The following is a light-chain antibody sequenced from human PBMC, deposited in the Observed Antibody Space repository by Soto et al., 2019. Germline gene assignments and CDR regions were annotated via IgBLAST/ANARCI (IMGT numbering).Light chain of an antibody. V-gene: IGKV3-15*01. CDR1: QNVRSN. CDR3: QQYNDNWPT. Sequence: EIVLTQSPGTLSLSPGERATLSCRASQNVRSNLAWYQQKPGQAPRLLIYGASKRATIFPARFSGSGSGTEFTLTINSLQSEDFAVYYCQQYNDNWPTFGQGTKVDIK. J-gene: IGKJ1*01. CDR2: GAS.